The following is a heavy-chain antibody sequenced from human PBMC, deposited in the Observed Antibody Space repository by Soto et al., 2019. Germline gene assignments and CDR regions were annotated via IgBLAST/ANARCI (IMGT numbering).Heavy chain of an antibody. D-gene: IGHD1-26*01. CDR2: IYYSGST. Sequence: SETLSLTCTVSGGSISSGGYYWSWIRQHPGKGLEWIGYIYYSGSTYYNPSLKSRVTISVDASKNQFSLKLSSVTAADTAVYYCARDRLSEHNWFDPWGPGTLVTVSS. J-gene: IGHJ5*02. CDR3: ARDRLSEHNWFDP. CDR1: GGSISSGGYY. V-gene: IGHV4-31*03.